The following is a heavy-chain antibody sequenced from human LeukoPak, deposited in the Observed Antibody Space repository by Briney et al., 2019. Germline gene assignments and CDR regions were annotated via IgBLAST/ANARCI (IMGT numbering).Heavy chain of an antibody. CDR3: ARDSVGVNWNGGWFDP. J-gene: IGHJ5*02. CDR1: GCTFTGYY. D-gene: IGHD1-20*01. CDR2: IIPILGIA. Sequence: GASVKVSCKASGCTFTGYYMHWVRQAPGQGLEWMGRIIPILGIANYAQKFQGRVTITADKSTSTAYMELSSLRSEDTAVYYCARDSVGVNWNGGWFDPWGQGTLGTASS. V-gene: IGHV1-69*04.